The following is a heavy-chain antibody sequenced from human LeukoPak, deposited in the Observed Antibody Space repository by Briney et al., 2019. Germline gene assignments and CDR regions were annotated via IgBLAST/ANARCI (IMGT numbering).Heavy chain of an antibody. CDR2: ISYDGSNK. D-gene: IGHD6-6*01. CDR3: ARLPSSSSYYYYYYYMDV. Sequence: GRSLRLSCAASGFTFSSYAMHWVRQAPGKGLEWVAVISYDGSNKYYADSVKGRFTISRDNSKNTLYLQMNSLRAEDTAVYYCARLPSSSSYYYYYYYMDVWGKGTTVTISS. J-gene: IGHJ6*03. V-gene: IGHV3-30*04. CDR1: GFTFSSYA.